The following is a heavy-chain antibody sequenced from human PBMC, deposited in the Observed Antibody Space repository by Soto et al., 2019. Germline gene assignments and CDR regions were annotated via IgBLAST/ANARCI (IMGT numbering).Heavy chain of an antibody. D-gene: IGHD2-15*01. CDR3: ARVTAHIVVVVAAIDY. J-gene: IGHJ4*02. V-gene: IGHV1-18*01. Sequence: QVQLVQSGAEVKKPGASVKVSCKASGYTFTSYGISWVRQAPGQGLEWMGWISAYNGNTNYAQKLQGRVTMTTDTSTSTAYRELRSLRSDDTAVYYCARVTAHIVVVVAAIDYWGQGTLVTVSS. CDR2: ISAYNGNT. CDR1: GYTFTSYG.